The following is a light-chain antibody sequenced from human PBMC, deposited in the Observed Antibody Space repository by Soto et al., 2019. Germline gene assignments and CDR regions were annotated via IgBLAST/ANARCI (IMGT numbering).Light chain of an antibody. CDR2: DAS. V-gene: IGKV3-11*01. Sequence: EIVLTQSPATVSLSPGETATLSCRASQSVSSYLAWYQQKPGQAPRLLIYDASNRATGIPARISGGGSGTEFTLTISSLQSEDFAVYYCQQFRNWPWTFGQGTKVDIK. CDR3: QQFRNWPWT. CDR1: QSVSSY. J-gene: IGKJ1*01.